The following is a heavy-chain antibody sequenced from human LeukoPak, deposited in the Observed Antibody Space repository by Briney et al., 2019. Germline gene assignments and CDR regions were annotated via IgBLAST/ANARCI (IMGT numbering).Heavy chain of an antibody. V-gene: IGHV3-48*03. CDR1: GFTFSSYE. Sequence: GGSLRLSCAASGFTFSSYEMNWVRQAPGKGLEWVSYISSSGSTIYYADSVKGRFTISRDNAKNSLYLQMNSLRAEDTAVYYCARDFRWPTVTTYYYYYMDVWGKGTTVTVSS. D-gene: IGHD4-17*01. J-gene: IGHJ6*03. CDR2: ISSSGSTI. CDR3: ARDFRWPTVTTYYYYYMDV.